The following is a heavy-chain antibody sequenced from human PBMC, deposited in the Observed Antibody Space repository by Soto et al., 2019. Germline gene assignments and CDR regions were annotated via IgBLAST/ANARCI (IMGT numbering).Heavy chain of an antibody. J-gene: IGHJ6*02. Sequence: SETLSLTCAVSGGSISSSNWWSWVRQPPGKGLEWIGEIYHSGSTNYNPSLKSRVTTSVDKSKNQFSLKLSSVTAADTAVYYCARDARSGSGYYGLYYYYGMDVWGQGTTVTVSS. V-gene: IGHV4-4*02. D-gene: IGHD3-22*01. CDR2: IYHSGST. CDR1: GGSISSSNW. CDR3: ARDARSGSGYYGLYYYYGMDV.